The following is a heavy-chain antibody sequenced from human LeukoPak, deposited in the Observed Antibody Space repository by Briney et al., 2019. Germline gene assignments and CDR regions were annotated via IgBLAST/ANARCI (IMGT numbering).Heavy chain of an antibody. D-gene: IGHD3-10*01. V-gene: IGHV4-4*07. Sequence: SETLSLTCTVSGGSISDYYWSWIRQPAGKGLEWIGRIYTSGSTNYNPSLKSRVTMSVDTSKNQFSPKLSSVTAADTAVYYCARGYGSGSYGSDYWGQGTLVTVSS. CDR3: ARGYGSGSYGSDY. CDR1: GGSISDYY. CDR2: IYTSGST. J-gene: IGHJ4*02.